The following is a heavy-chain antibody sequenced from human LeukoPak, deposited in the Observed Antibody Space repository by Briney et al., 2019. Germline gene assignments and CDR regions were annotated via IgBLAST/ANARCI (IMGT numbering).Heavy chain of an antibody. CDR3: AKDQAVPAAIQGHDYYYYYMDV. Sequence: PGGSLRLSCAASGFTFSSYGMHWVRQAPGKGLEWVAFIRYDGSNKYYADSVKGRFTISRDNSKNTLYLQMNSLRAEDTAVYYCAKDQAVPAAIQGHDYYYYYMDVWGKGTTVTVSS. D-gene: IGHD2-2*02. V-gene: IGHV3-30*02. J-gene: IGHJ6*03. CDR2: IRYDGSNK. CDR1: GFTFSSYG.